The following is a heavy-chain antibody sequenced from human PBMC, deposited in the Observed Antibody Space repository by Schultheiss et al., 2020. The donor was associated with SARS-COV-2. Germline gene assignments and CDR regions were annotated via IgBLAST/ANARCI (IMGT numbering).Heavy chain of an antibody. V-gene: IGHV4-39*07. CDR2: IYHSGST. Sequence: SETLSLTCIVSGGSISSNGPYWGWIRQPPGKGLEWIGEIYHSGSTNYNPSLKSRVTISVDTSKNQFSLKLSSVTAADTAVYYCARRYSSSSGLGFDSWGQGTLVTVSS. J-gene: IGHJ5*01. CDR1: GGSISSNGPY. CDR3: ARRYSSSSGLGFDS. D-gene: IGHD6-6*01.